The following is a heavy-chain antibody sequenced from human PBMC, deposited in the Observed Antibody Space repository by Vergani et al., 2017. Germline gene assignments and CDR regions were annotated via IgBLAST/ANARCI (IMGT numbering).Heavy chain of an antibody. CDR3: ARDLGDYXDSSGYSKADAFDI. CDR1: GYTFTSYY. V-gene: IGHV1-46*03. Sequence: QVQLVQSGAEVKKPGASVKVSCKASGYTFTSYYMHWVRQAPGQGLEWMGIINPSGGSTSYAQKFQGRVTMTRDTSTSTVYMELSSLRSEDPAVYYCARDLGDYXDSSGYSKADAFDIWGQGTMVTVSS. D-gene: IGHD3-22*01. CDR2: INPSGGST. J-gene: IGHJ3*02.